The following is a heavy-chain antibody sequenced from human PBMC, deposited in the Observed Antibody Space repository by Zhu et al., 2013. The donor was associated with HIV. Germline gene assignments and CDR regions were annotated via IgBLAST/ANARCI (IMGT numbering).Heavy chain of an antibody. CDR2: INHSGST. V-gene: IGHV4-34*01. D-gene: IGHD4-4*01. CDR3: ARGVKGPRRDDYNFPLSGFDP. J-gene: IGHJ5*02. CDR1: GGSFSGYY. Sequence: VQLQQWGAGLLKPSETLSLTCAVSGGSFSGYYWSWIRQPPGKGLEWIGEINHSGSTNYNPSLKSRVTISVDTSKNQFSLKLSSVTAADTAVYYCARGVKGPRRDDYNFPLSGFDPWGQGTLVTVSS.